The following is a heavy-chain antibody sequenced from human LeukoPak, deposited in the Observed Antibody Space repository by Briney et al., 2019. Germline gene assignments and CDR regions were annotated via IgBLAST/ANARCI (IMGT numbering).Heavy chain of an antibody. Sequence: GGSLRLSCAASGFTFSSYGMHWVRQAPGKGLEWVAVISYDGSNKYYADSVKGRFTISRDNSKNTLYLQMNSLRAEDTAVYYCTKDTNYDFWSGFSSYMDAWGQGTTVTVSS. CDR2: ISYDGSNK. D-gene: IGHD3-3*01. CDR3: TKDTNYDFWSGFSSYMDA. J-gene: IGHJ6*03. CDR1: GFTFSSYG. V-gene: IGHV3-30*18.